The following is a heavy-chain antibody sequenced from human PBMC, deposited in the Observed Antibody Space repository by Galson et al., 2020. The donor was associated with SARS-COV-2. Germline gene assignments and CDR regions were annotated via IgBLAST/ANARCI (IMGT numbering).Heavy chain of an antibody. D-gene: IGHD6-19*01. V-gene: IGHV3-30*03. CDR1: GFTFSSYV. J-gene: IGHJ4*02. CDR3: AREYGSGWVYFDY. CDR2: ISKAGGNK. Sequence: GGSLRLSCAVSGFTFSSYVMHWVRPAPGQGLERVAVISKAGGNKYYADSVKGRFTISRDNSKNTLYVQVHSLRAADTAVYYCAREYGSGWVYFDYWGQGTLVTVSS.